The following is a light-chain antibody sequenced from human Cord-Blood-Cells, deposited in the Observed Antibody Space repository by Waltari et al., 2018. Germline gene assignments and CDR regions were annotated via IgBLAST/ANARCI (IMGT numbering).Light chain of an antibody. CDR2: DVS. CDR3: SSYTSSSTWV. J-gene: IGLJ3*02. CDR1: SSDVGGYNY. V-gene: IGLV2-14*01. Sequence: QSALTQPASVSGSPGQSITISCTGTSSDVGGYNYVSWYQQHPGKAPKLMIYDVSNRPSGVSNLFSGSKSGNTASLTISGLQAENEAAYSSSSYTSSSTWVFGGGTKLTVL.